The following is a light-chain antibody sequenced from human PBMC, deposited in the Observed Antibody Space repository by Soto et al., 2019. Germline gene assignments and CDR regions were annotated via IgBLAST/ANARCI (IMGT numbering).Light chain of an antibody. CDR3: QQVDSYPRT. CDR1: QGIGTY. V-gene: IGKV1-9*01. Sequence: IQLTQSPSSLSASVGDRVTVTCGASQGIGTYLVWYQQKSGKAPTVLIYASSTLQTGVPSRFSGSGYGTDFSLTISSLHTEDVATYYCQQVDSYPRTFGQGTKVDIK. CDR2: ASS. J-gene: IGKJ1*01.